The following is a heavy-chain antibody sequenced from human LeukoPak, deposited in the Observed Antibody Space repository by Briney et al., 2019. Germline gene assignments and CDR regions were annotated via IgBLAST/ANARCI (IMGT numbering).Heavy chain of an antibody. CDR1: GGSFSGYY. CDR3: ARLDSGDYFFDY. J-gene: IGHJ4*02. Sequence: PSETLSLTCAVYGGSFSGYYWSWIRQPPGKGLEWIGEINHSGSTNYNPSLKSRVTISVDTSKKQFSLKLSSVTAADTAVYYCARLDSGDYFFDYWGQGTLVTVSS. V-gene: IGHV4-34*01. D-gene: IGHD4-17*01. CDR2: INHSGST.